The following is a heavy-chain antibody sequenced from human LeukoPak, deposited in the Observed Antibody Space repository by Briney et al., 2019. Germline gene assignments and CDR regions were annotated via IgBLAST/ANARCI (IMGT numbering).Heavy chain of an antibody. CDR2: ISSSSSYI. CDR1: GFTFSSYS. CDR3: AGDLAVVVAATRGSPIDY. Sequence: PGGSLRLSCAASGFTFSSYSMNWVRQAPGKGLEWVSSISSSSSYIYYADSVKGRFTISRDNAKNSLYLQMNSLRAEDTAVYYCAGDLAVVVAATRGSPIDYWGQGTLVTVSS. V-gene: IGHV3-21*01. J-gene: IGHJ4*02. D-gene: IGHD2-15*01.